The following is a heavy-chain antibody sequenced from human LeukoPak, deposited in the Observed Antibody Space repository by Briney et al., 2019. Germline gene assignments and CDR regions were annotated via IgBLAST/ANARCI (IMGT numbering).Heavy chain of an antibody. CDR3: AKAPYYDSSGYSREIYYYYAMDV. D-gene: IGHD3-22*01. J-gene: IGHJ6*02. Sequence: GGSLRLSCAASGFTFSSYGMHWVRQAPGKGLEWVAVISYGGSNKYYADSVKGRFTISRDNSKNTLYLQINSLRAEDTAVYYCAKAPYYDSSGYSREIYYYYAMDVWGQGTTVTVS. CDR1: GFTFSSYG. CDR2: ISYGGSNK. V-gene: IGHV3-30*18.